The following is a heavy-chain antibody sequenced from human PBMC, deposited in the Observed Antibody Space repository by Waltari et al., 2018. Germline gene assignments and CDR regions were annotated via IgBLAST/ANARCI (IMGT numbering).Heavy chain of an antibody. Sequence: EVQLVESGGGLIQPGGSLSLSCAASGFTVGTNYVCWVRQRPGKGLEWVSVIYSGGSTYYVDSVKGRFTISRDNSKNTLYLQMNSLRAEDTAVYYCARQNYDILTGGYGMDVWGQGTTVTVSS. CDR2: IYSGGST. CDR3: ARQNYDILTGGYGMDV. CDR1: GFTVGTNY. D-gene: IGHD3-9*01. V-gene: IGHV3-53*01. J-gene: IGHJ6*02.